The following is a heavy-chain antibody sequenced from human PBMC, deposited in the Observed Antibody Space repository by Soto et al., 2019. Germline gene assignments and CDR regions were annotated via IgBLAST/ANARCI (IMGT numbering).Heavy chain of an antibody. V-gene: IGHV3-23*01. CDR3: AKEDKSPEY. CDR2: ISGSGGTT. Sequence: WGSLRLSCAASGFPFSPFSMSWVRQAPGKGLEWVSAISGSGGTTYYADSVKGRFTISRDNSKNTLYLQMNSLRAEDTAVYYCAKEDKSPEYWGQGTLVTVSS. J-gene: IGHJ4*02. CDR1: GFPFSPFS.